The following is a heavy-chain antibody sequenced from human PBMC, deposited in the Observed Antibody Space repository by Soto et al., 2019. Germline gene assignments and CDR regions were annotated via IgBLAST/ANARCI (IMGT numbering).Heavy chain of an antibody. J-gene: IGHJ6*03. Sequence: ASVKVSCKASGGTFSSYAISWVRQAPGQGLEWMGRIIPILGIANYAQKFQGRVTITADKSTSTAYMELSSLRSEDTAVYYCAREVECQSLPRYYYYYMDVWGKGTTVTVSS. CDR2: IIPILGIA. CDR3: AREVECQSLPRYYYYYMDV. CDR1: GGTFSSYA. V-gene: IGHV1-69*04. D-gene: IGHD3-3*01.